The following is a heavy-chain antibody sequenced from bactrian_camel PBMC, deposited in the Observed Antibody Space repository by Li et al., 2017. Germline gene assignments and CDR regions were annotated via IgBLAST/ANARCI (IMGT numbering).Heavy chain of an antibody. J-gene: IGHJ4*01. V-gene: IGHV3S54*01. CDR3: AASRGVASFSAMTYAY. CDR2: IYTLDDST. CDR1: SSYSRAC. Sequence: HVQLVESGGGSVETGGSLNLTCSAHSSYSRACMGWFRQAPGNQREGVATIYTLDDSTYYSDSVKGRFTISRDTAKNTLLLQMDELKPEDTAMYYRAASRGVASFSAMTYAYWGQGTQVTVS. D-gene: IGHD1*01.